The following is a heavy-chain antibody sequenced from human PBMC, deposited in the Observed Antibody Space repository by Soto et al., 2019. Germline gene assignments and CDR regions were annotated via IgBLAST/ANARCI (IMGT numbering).Heavy chain of an antibody. Sequence: GGSLRLSCAPSVFTFSGDWMHWVRQVPGKGLVWVSRINKDGSYKNYADFVEGRFTISRDDAKSELYLHMDRLRAEDTAVYYCARAGLEPFDYLGQGAMVTVSS. CDR1: VFTFSGDW. V-gene: IGHV3-74*01. CDR3: ARAGLEPFDY. D-gene: IGHD1-1*01. CDR2: INKDGSYK. J-gene: IGHJ4*02.